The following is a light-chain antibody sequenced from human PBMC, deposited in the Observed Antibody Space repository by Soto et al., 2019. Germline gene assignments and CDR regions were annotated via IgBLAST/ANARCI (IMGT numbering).Light chain of an antibody. CDR2: GAS. V-gene: IGKV1-5*03. Sequence: DIQMTQSPSTLSASVGDRVTITCRASQSISSWLAWYQQKPGRAPKLLIYGASSLESGVPSRFSGSGSGTEFTLTISSLQPDDFATYYCQQYNTYPRTFGRGTKVEIK. CDR3: QQYNTYPRT. J-gene: IGKJ1*01. CDR1: QSISSW.